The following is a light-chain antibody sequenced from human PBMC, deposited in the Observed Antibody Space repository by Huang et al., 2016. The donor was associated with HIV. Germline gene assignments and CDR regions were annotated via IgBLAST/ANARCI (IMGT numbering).Light chain of an antibody. Sequence: DIQMTQSPSSLSASEGDRVTITCQASQDISNYLNWYQQKPWKAPKLLIYDASNLETGVPSRFSGSGSVTDFTFTIISLQPEDIATYYCQQYDNLPFTFGPGTKVDIK. CDR3: QQYDNLPFT. CDR1: QDISNY. V-gene: IGKV1-33*01. CDR2: DAS. J-gene: IGKJ3*01.